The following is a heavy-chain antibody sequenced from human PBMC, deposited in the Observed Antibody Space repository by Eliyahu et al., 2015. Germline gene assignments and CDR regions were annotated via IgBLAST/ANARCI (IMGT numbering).Heavy chain of an antibody. Sequence: QVQLQQWGAGLLKPSETLSXTCAVYGGSFXGYYWSWIRQPPGKGLEWIGEINHSGSTNYNPSLKSRVTISVDTSKNQFSLKLSSVTAADTAVYYCAREAYDYIWGSYRSYWGQGTLVTVSS. CDR2: INHSGST. J-gene: IGHJ4*02. D-gene: IGHD3-16*02. CDR1: GGSFXGYY. CDR3: AREAYDYIWGSYRSY. V-gene: IGHV4-34*01.